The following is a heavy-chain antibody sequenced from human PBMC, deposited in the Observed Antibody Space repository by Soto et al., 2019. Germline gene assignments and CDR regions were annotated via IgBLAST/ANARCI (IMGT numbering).Heavy chain of an antibody. Sequence: GGSLRLSCAVSGSTGSSNYMSWVRQAPGKGLEWVSVIYGDGSTYYADSVKGRFTISRDNFRNTLYLQMNTLRAEDTAVYYCARTSVFSPQHYMDVLGKGNTVTVS. CDR3: ARTSVFSPQHYMDV. CDR2: IYGDGST. J-gene: IGHJ6*03. CDR1: GSTGSSNY. V-gene: IGHV3-66*01. D-gene: IGHD1-1*01.